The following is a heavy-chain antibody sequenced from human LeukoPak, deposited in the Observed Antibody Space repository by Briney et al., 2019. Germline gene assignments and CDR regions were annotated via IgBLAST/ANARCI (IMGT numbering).Heavy chain of an antibody. Sequence: ASVKVSCKASGYTFTGYYMHWVRQAPGQGLEGMGWINPNSGGTNYAQKFQGRVTMTRDTSISTAYMELSRLRSDDTAVYYCAKTGEMATTAPDYWGQGTLVTVSS. D-gene: IGHD5-24*01. CDR3: AKTGEMATTAPDY. V-gene: IGHV1-2*02. CDR1: GYTFTGYY. J-gene: IGHJ4*02. CDR2: INPNSGGT.